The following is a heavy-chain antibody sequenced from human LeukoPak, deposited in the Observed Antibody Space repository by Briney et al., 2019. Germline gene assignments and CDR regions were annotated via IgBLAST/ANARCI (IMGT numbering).Heavy chain of an antibody. V-gene: IGHV3-30*02. J-gene: IGHJ6*03. Sequence: HTGGSLRLSCAASGFSVSNYDIHWVRQAPGKGLEWVAFIRYDASNRYYADSVKGRFTIFRDIPKNTLYLQMNSLRGDDAALYYCARKAQSLRVNYMDVWGKGTTVTISS. CDR3: ARKAQSLRVNYMDV. CDR2: IRYDASNR. CDR1: GFSVSNYD.